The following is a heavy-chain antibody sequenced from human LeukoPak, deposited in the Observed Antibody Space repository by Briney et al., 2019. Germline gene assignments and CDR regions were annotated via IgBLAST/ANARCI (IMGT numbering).Heavy chain of an antibody. CDR2: ISSGGDT. Sequence: GGSLRLSCAASGFTFSDYAMSWVRQAPGKGLEWVSAISSGGDTYYADSVKGRFTIPRDNARNTIHLEMNRLKVEDTAIYYCVASRWSGALDFWGQGSLVTVSS. J-gene: IGHJ4*02. CDR1: GFTFSDYA. V-gene: IGHV3-23*01. CDR3: VASRWSGALDF. D-gene: IGHD3-3*01.